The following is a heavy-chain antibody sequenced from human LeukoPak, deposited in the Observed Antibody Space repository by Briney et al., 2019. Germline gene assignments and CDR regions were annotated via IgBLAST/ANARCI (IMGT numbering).Heavy chain of an antibody. J-gene: IGHJ4*02. CDR1: GFSFEAYG. CDR2: ITWNSDDM. D-gene: IGHD1-1*01. V-gene: IGHV3-9*01. Sequence: PGGSLRLSCAASGFSFEAYGMYWVRQAPGKGLEWVSGITWNSDDMAYADSVKGRFTISRDNAKNCLYRQMNSLTVEDTALYYCTRVTSWRTGFDYWGQGTLVTVSS. CDR3: TRVTSWRTGFDY.